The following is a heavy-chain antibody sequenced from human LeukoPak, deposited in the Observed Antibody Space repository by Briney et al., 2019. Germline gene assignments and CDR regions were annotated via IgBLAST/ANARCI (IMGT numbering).Heavy chain of an antibody. D-gene: IGHD2-21*01. Sequence: GASVTVSYKASGRTFNNYAISWVRQAPGPRREWMGGIIPIFGTANYLQKFQGRVTITADESTSTAYMELRILRSDDTAVYYCAREGIPDAFDIWGQGTMVTVSS. CDR2: IIPIFGTA. CDR1: GRTFNNYA. J-gene: IGHJ3*02. V-gene: IGHV1-69*13. CDR3: AREGIPDAFDI.